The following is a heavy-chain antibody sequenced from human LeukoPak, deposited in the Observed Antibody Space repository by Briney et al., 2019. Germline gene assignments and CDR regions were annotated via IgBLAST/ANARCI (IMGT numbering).Heavy chain of an antibody. CDR2: IYYSGST. D-gene: IGHD6-13*01. J-gene: IGHJ4*02. CDR3: ARDSSSWPLDY. Sequence: PGGSLRLSCAASGFTFSSYAMSWIRQPPGKGLEWIGYIYYSGSTNYNPSHKSRVTISVDTSKNQFSLKLSSVTAADTAVYYCARDSSSWPLDYWGQGTLVTVSS. CDR1: GFTFSSYA. V-gene: IGHV4-59*01.